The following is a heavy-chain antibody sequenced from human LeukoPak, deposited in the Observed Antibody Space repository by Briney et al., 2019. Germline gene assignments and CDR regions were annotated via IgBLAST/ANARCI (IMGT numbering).Heavy chain of an antibody. J-gene: IGHJ4*02. V-gene: IGHV3-33*01. Sequence: GGSLRLSCAASGFTFSSYGMHWVRQAPVKGLEWVAVIWYDGSNKYYTDSVKGRFTISRDNSKNTLYLQMNSLRAEDTAVYYCARGQYSPDYWGQGTLVTVSS. CDR3: ARGQYSPDY. CDR1: GFTFSSYG. CDR2: IWYDGSNK. D-gene: IGHD2-15*01.